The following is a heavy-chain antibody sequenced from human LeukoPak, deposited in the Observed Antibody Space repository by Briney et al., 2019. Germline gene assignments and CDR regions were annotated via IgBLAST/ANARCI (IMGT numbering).Heavy chain of an antibody. CDR2: INHSGST. J-gene: IGHJ4*02. CDR1: GGSLTNSY. Sequence: SETLSLTCGVYGGSLTNSYWSWIRHTPGEGLELIGEINHSGSTTYNPSLKSRVTISVDTSKNQFSLKLVSVTAADTAMYYCARGFVETAMVSLPFDYWGQGTLVTVSS. V-gene: IGHV4-34*01. CDR3: ARGFVETAMVSLPFDY. D-gene: IGHD5-18*01.